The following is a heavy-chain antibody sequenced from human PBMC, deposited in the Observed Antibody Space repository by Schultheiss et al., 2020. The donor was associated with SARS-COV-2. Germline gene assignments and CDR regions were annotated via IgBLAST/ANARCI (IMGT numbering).Heavy chain of an antibody. CDR1: GGSISSGGYS. CDR2: IYYSGST. V-gene: IGHV4-30-4*07. CDR3: AREDRSYYYYGMDV. Sequence: SQTLSLTCAVSGGSISSGGYSWSWIRQPPGKGLEWIGYIYYSGSTNYNPSLKSRVTISVDRSKNQFSLKLSSVTAADTAVYYCAREDRSYYYYGMDVWGQGTTVTVSS. J-gene: IGHJ6*02.